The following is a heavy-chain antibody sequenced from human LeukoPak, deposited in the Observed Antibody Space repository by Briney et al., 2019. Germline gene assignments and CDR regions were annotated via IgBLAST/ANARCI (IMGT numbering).Heavy chain of an antibody. Sequence: GGSLRLSCAASGFTVSSNYMSWVRQAPGKGLEWVSVIYSGGSTYYADSVKGRFTISRDNSKNTLYLQMNSLRAEDTAVYYCAKSKSLWFGEFDYWGQGTLVTVSS. CDR1: GFTVSSNY. CDR3: AKSKSLWFGEFDY. V-gene: IGHV3-53*01. J-gene: IGHJ4*02. D-gene: IGHD3-10*01. CDR2: IYSGGST.